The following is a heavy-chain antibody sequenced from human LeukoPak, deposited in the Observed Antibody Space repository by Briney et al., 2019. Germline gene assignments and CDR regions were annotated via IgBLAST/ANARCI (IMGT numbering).Heavy chain of an antibody. CDR2: IIPIFGTA. V-gene: IGHV1-69*01. CDR3: ARGRWFSSLPYCSSTSCSRQSFDY. CDR1: GGTFSSYA. J-gene: IGHJ4*02. D-gene: IGHD2-2*01. Sequence: SVKVSCKASGGTFSSYAISWVRQAPGQGLEWMGGIIPIFGTANYAQKFQGRVTITADESTSTAYMELSSLRSEDTAVYYCARGRWFSSLPYCSSTSCSRQSFDYWGQGTLVTVSS.